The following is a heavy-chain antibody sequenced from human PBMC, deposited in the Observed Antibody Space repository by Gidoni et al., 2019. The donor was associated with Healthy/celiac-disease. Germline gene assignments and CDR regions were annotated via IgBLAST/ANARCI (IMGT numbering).Heavy chain of an antibody. CDR1: GGSFSGYY. Sequence: QVQLQQWGAGLLKPSETLSLTCAVYGGSFSGYYWSWIRQPPGKGLEWIGEINHSGSTNYNPSLKSRVTISVDTSKNQFSLKLSSVTAADTAVYYCARGVLGGSSPPILLHGTYYYYGMDVWGQGTTVTVSS. V-gene: IGHV4-34*01. CDR2: INHSGST. CDR3: ARGVLGGSSPPILLHGTYYYYGMDV. D-gene: IGHD6-13*01. J-gene: IGHJ6*02.